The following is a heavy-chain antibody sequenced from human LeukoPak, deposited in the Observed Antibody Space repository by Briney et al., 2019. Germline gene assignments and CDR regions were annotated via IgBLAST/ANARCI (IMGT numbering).Heavy chain of an antibody. CDR2: MNPNSGNT. CDR3: ARRLVRGSYYYYGMDV. V-gene: IGHV1-8*01. Sequence: ASVKVSCKASGYTFTSYDINWVRQATGQGLEWMGWMNPNSGNTGYAQKFQGRVTMTRNTSISTAYMELSSLRSEDTAVYYCARRLVRGSYYYYGMDVWGQGTTVTVSS. CDR1: GYTFTSYD. D-gene: IGHD6-19*01. J-gene: IGHJ6*02.